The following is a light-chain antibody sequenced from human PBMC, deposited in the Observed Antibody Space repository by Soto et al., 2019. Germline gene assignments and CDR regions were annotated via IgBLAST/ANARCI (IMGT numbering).Light chain of an antibody. J-gene: IGLJ2*01. CDR2: DVS. V-gene: IGLV2-14*01. Sequence: QSVQTQPASVSGSPGQSITISCTGTSSDVGGYNYVSWYQQHPGKAPKLMIYDVSNRPSGVSNRFSGSKSGNTASLTISGLQAEDEADYYCSSYTSSSIVVFGGGTKLTVL. CDR1: SSDVGGYNY. CDR3: SSYTSSSIVV.